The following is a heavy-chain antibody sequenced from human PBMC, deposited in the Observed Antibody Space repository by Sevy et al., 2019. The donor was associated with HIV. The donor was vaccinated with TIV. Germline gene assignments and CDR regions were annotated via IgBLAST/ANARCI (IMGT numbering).Heavy chain of an antibody. D-gene: IGHD6-13*01. Sequence: SETLSLTCTVSGGSISSGGYYWSWIRQHPGKGLEWIGYIYYSGITYYHPSLKSRVTISVDASKNQFSLKRSSVTAADTAVYYCSRQPRLIGAAGPSGSWFDPWGQGTLVTVSS. CDR2: IYYSGIT. CDR1: GGSISSGGYY. CDR3: SRQPRLIGAAGPSGSWFDP. V-gene: IGHV4-31*03. J-gene: IGHJ5*02.